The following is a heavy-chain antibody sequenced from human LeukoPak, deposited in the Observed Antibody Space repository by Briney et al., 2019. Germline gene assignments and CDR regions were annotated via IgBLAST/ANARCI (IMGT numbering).Heavy chain of an antibody. CDR3: ARDRGSSSSLGWFDP. J-gene: IGHJ5*02. CDR1: GYTFTGYY. V-gene: IGHV1-2*06. CDR2: INPNSGGT. Sequence: GASVKVSCKASGYTFTGYYMHWVRQAPGQGLEWMGRINPNSGGTNYAQKFQGRVTMTRDTSISTAYMEQSRLRSDDTAVYYWARDRGSSSSLGWFDPWGQGTLVTVSS. D-gene: IGHD6-6*01.